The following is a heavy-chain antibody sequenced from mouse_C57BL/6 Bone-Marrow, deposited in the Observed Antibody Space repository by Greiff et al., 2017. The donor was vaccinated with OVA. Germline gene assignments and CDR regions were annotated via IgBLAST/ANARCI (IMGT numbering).Heavy chain of an antibody. CDR1: GFTFSSYA. CDR3: TRLLDAMDY. V-gene: IGHV5-9-1*02. CDR2: ISSGGDYI. D-gene: IGHD2-1*01. J-gene: IGHJ4*01. Sequence: DVMLVESGEGLVKPGGSLKLSCAASGFTFSSYAMSWVRQTPEKRLEWVAYISSGGDYIYYADTVMGRFTISRDNARNTLYLQMSSLKSEDTAMYYCTRLLDAMDYWGQGTSVTVSS.